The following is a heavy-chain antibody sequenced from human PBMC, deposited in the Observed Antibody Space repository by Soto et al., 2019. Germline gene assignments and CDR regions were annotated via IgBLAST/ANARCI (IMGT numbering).Heavy chain of an antibody. D-gene: IGHD2-2*01. CDR2: IYYSGST. CDR3: ARDRISSTSLLGAYYYGMDV. J-gene: IGHJ6*02. Sequence: PSETLSLTCTVSGGSISSGGYYWSWIRQHPGKGLEWIGYIYYSGSTYYNPSLKSRVTISVDTSKNQFSLKLSSVTAADTAVHYCARDRISSTSLLGAYYYGMDVWGQGTTVTVSS. V-gene: IGHV4-31*03. CDR1: GGSISSGGYY.